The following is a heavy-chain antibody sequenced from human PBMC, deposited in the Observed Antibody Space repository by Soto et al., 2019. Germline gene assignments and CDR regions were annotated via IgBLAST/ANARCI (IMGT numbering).Heavy chain of an antibody. D-gene: IGHD3-10*01. Sequence: GGSLRLSCTASGFTFGDYAMSWVRQAPGKGLEWVGFIRSKAYGGTTEYAASVKGRFTISRDDSKSIAYLQMNSLKTEDTAVYYCTRSYGSGSYDYWGQGTLVTVSS. CDR2: IRSKAYGGTT. CDR3: TRSYGSGSYDY. V-gene: IGHV3-49*04. J-gene: IGHJ4*02. CDR1: GFTFGDYA.